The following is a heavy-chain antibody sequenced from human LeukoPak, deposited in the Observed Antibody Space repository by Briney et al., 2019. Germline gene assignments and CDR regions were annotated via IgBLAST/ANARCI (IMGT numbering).Heavy chain of an antibody. J-gene: IGHJ4*02. D-gene: IGHD3-22*01. Sequence: GGSLRLSCAASGFTFSSYEMNWVRQAPGKGLEWVSYISSSGSTIYYADSVKGRFTISRDNAKKSLYLQMNSLRAEDTTVYYCARESSGTPDYWGQGTLVTVSS. CDR1: GFTFSSYE. CDR2: ISSSGSTI. CDR3: ARESSGTPDY. V-gene: IGHV3-48*03.